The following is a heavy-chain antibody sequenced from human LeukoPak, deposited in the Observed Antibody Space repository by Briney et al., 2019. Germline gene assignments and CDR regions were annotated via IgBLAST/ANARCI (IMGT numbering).Heavy chain of an antibody. CDR3: AKDLSRGYYDSSAQDN. CDR1: AFTFNSYD. D-gene: IGHD3-22*01. CDR2: ISYDGSKK. J-gene: IGHJ4*02. V-gene: IGHV3-30*18. Sequence: GGSLRLSCAASAFTFNSYDMHWVRQAPGKGLEWVAVISYDGSKKYYADSVKGRFTISRDNSKNTLYLQMNSLRAEDTAVYYCAKDLSRGYYDSSAQDNWGERTLVTVSS.